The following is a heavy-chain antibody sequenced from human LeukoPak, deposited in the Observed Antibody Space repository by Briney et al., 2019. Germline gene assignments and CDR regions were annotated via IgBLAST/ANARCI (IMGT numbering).Heavy chain of an antibody. J-gene: IGHJ4*02. CDR1: GFTFSSYS. V-gene: IGHV3-21*01. CDR2: ISSSSSYI. D-gene: IGHD6-13*01. Sequence: PGGSLRLSCAASGFTFSSYSMNWVRQAPGKGLEWVSSISSSSSYIYYADSVKGRFTISRDNAKNSLYLQMNSLRAEDTAVYYCARDRGVYSSPDYWGQGTLVTVSS. CDR3: ARDRGVYSSPDY.